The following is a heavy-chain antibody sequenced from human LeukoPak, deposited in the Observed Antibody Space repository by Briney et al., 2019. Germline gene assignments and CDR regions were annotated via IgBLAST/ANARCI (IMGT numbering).Heavy chain of an antibody. D-gene: IGHD3-3*01. V-gene: IGHV3-21*04. CDR2: ISTTSDYI. CDR3: AKDRIPDGFYSIDN. J-gene: IGHJ4*02. CDR1: GFTFSGYS. Sequence: GGSLRLSCAASGFTFSGYSMNWVRQAPGKGLEWVSSISTTSDYIHYADSLKGRVAISRDNAKNSLYLQMNSLRAEDTAVYYCAKDRIPDGFYSIDNWGQGALVTVSS.